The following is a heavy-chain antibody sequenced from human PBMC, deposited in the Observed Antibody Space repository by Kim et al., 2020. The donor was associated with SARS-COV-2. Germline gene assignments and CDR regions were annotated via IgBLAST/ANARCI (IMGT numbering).Heavy chain of an antibody. V-gene: IGHV3-30-3*01. J-gene: IGHJ3*02. Sequence: GGSLRLSCAASGFTFSSYAMHWVRQAPGKGLEWVAVISYDGSNKYYADSVKGRFTISRDNSKNTLYLQMNSLRAEDTAVYYCAREKKSDYGFCSCYYTHDAFDIWGQGTLVTVSS. CDR2: ISYDGSNK. CDR1: GFTFSSYA. CDR3: AREKKSDYGFCSCYYTHDAFDI. D-gene: IGHD3-3*01.